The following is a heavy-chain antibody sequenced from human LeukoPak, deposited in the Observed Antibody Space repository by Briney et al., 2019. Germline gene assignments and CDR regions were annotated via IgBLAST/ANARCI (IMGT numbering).Heavy chain of an antibody. CDR2: ISLDGNNE. J-gene: IGHJ5*02. CDR3: ARAKETAAAGPNNWFDP. V-gene: IGHV3-30-3*01. D-gene: IGHD6-13*01. Sequence: GRSLRLSCAASGFAFRNYYMHWVRQAPGKGLEWVAVISLDGNNEYYADSVKGRFTISRDNSKNTLYLQMNSLRAEDTAVYYCARAKETAAAGPNNWFDPWGQGTLVTVSS. CDR1: GFAFRNYY.